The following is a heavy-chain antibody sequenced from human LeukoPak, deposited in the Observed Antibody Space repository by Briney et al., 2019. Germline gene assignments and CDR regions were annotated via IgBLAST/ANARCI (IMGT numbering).Heavy chain of an antibody. D-gene: IGHD3-22*01. CDR3: ARCPEEYYYDSSGYYATRTYYFDY. CDR2: IYHSGST. CDR1: GGSISSGGYS. J-gene: IGHJ4*02. V-gene: IGHV4-30-2*01. Sequence: PSETLSLTCAVSGGSISSGGYSWSWIRQPPGKGLEWIGYIYHSGSTYYNPSLKSRVTISVDRSKNQFSLKLSSVTAADTAVYYCARCPEEYYYDSSGYYATRTYYFDYGGQGTLVTVSS.